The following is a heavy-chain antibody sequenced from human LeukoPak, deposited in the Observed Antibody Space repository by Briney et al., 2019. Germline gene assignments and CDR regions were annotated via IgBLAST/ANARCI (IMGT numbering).Heavy chain of an antibody. CDR1: GYSFTSYW. Sequence: GESLKISCKGSGYSFTSYWIGWVRQMPGKGLEWMGIIYPGDSDTRYSPSFQGQVTISADKSISTAYLQWSSLRASDTAMYYCARHLSSGSYYNWFDPWGQGTLVTVSS. CDR2: IYPGDSDT. D-gene: IGHD1-26*01. CDR3: ARHLSSGSYYNWFDP. V-gene: IGHV5-51*01. J-gene: IGHJ5*02.